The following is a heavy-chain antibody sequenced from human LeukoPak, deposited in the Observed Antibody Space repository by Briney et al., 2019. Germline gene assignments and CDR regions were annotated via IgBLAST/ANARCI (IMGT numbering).Heavy chain of an antibody. Sequence: PGGSLRLSCAASGFSFSSYEMNWVRQAPGKGLEWVSYISTSGSTIYYADSVKGRFTISRDNARNSLYLQMNSLRAEDTAVYYCAREGNWNDRGLDHWGQGTLVTVSS. CDR3: AREGNWNDRGLDH. J-gene: IGHJ4*02. V-gene: IGHV3-48*03. CDR1: GFSFSSYE. D-gene: IGHD1-20*01. CDR2: ISTSGSTI.